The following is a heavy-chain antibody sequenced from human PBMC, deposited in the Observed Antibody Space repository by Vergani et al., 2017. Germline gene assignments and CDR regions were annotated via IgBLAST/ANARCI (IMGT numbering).Heavy chain of an antibody. V-gene: IGHV3-48*03. J-gene: IGHJ1*01. CDR2: ISSSGSTI. Sequence: VQLVESGGGVVQPGRSLRLSCAASGFTFSSYEMNWVRQAPGKGLEWVSYISSSGSTIYYADSVKGRFTISRDNAKNSLYLQMNSLRAEDTAVYYCARVGFIAAAGTVWGQGTLVTVSS. CDR3: ARVGFIAAAGTV. D-gene: IGHD6-13*01. CDR1: GFTFSSYE.